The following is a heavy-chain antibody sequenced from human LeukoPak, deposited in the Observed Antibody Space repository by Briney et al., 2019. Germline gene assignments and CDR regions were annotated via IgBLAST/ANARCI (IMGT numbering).Heavy chain of an antibody. CDR2: INPNSGGT. CDR3: ARDEVIVDTAIFDP. V-gene: IGHV1-2*02. J-gene: IGHJ5*02. D-gene: IGHD5-18*01. CDR1: GYTFTSYG. Sequence: ASVKVSCKASGYTFTSYGISWVRQAPGQGLEWMGWINPNSGGTNYAQKFQGRVTMTRDTSISTAYMELSRLRSDDTAVYYCARDEVIVDTAIFDPWGQGTLVTVSS.